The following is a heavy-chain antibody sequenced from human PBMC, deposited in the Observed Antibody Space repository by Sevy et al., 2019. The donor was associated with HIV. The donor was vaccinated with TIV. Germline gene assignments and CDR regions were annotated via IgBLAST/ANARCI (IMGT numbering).Heavy chain of an antibody. J-gene: IGHJ3*02. V-gene: IGHV3-23*01. CDR2: ISGGGETT. CDR3: AKDRCSGGSCYWGVGAFDI. Sequence: ESLKISCAASGFTFSSYAMSWVRQAPGKGLEWVSAISGGGETTYYADSVKGRFTITRDNSKNRLYLQMASLRAEDTAVYYCAKDRCSGGSCYWGVGAFDIWGQGTMVTVSS. D-gene: IGHD2-15*01. CDR1: GFTFSSYA.